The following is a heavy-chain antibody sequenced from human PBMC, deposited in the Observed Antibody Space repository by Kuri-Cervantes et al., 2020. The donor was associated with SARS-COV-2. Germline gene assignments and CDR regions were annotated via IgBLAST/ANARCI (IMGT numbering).Heavy chain of an antibody. Sequence: GGSLRLSCKGSGYSFTSYWIGWVRQMPGEGLEWMGIIYPGDSDTRYSPSFQGQVTISADKSISTAYLQWSSLKASDTAMYYCARHHKVQLELRDYWGQGTLVTVSS. CDR1: GYSFTSYW. CDR3: ARHHKVQLELRDY. V-gene: IGHV5-51*01. J-gene: IGHJ4*02. D-gene: IGHD1-7*01. CDR2: IYPGDSDT.